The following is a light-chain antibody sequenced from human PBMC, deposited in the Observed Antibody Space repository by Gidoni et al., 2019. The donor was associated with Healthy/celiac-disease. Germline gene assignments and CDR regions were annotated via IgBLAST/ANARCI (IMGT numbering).Light chain of an antibody. J-gene: IGKJ2*01. V-gene: IGKV1-33*01. CDR3: QQYDNLPPYT. CDR2: DAS. Sequence: DIQMTQSPSSLSASVGDRVTITCPASQDISNYLNWYQQKPWKAPKLLIYDASNLETGVPSRFSGSGSGTDFTFTISSLQPEDIATYYCQQYDNLPPYTFGQGTKLEIK. CDR1: QDISNY.